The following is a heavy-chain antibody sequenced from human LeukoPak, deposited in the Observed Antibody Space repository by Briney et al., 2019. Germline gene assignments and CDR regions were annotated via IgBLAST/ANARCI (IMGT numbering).Heavy chain of an antibody. D-gene: IGHD6-13*01. Sequence: PSETLSLTCTVSGGSISSYYWSWIRQPPGKGLEWIGYIYYSGSTNYNPSLKSRVTISVDTSKNQFSLKLSSVTAADTAVYYCARSGIAADRTFDYWGQGTLVTVSS. CDR2: IYYSGST. CDR3: ARSGIAADRTFDY. V-gene: IGHV4-59*01. CDR1: GGSISSYY. J-gene: IGHJ4*02.